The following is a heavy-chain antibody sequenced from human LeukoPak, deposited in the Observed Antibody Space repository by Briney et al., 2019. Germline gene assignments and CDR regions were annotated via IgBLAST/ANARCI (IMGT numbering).Heavy chain of an antibody. Sequence: ASVKVSCKASGLTFTSSAVQWVRQARGQLLEWIGWIVVGSGNTNYAQKFQERVTITRDMSTSTAYMELSSLRSEDTAVYYCAAGYCSGGSCYPYYYYGMDVWGQGTTVTVSS. V-gene: IGHV1-58*01. CDR2: IVVGSGNT. CDR3: AAGYCSGGSCYPYYYYGMDV. J-gene: IGHJ6*02. D-gene: IGHD2-15*01. CDR1: GLTFTSSA.